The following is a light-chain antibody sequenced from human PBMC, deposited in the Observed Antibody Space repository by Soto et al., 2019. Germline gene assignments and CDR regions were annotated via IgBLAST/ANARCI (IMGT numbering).Light chain of an antibody. J-gene: IGKJ1*01. CDR3: QQRSNWPPTWT. CDR2: DAS. CDR1: QSVGSY. V-gene: IGKV3-11*01. Sequence: EIVLTQSQATLSLSPGERATLSGRASQSVGSYLAWYQQRPGQAPRLLVYDASNRATDIPARFNGSGSGTDFTLTISSLEQEDFACYYCQQRSNWPPTWTFGQGTKVEI.